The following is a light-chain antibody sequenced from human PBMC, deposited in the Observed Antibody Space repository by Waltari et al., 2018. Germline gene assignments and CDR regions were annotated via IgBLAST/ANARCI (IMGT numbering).Light chain of an antibody. J-gene: IGLJ1*01. Sequence: SSELTQDPAVSVALGQTVRITCQGDGLRSYYASWYQQKPGLAPVLVIYSKNNRPSGIPVRFYGSSSGNSASLTSTGGRAEDEAYYYGSSRDSSDNHDVFGTGTKVTVL. CDR1: GLRSYY. CDR3: SSRDSSDNHDV. V-gene: IGLV3-19*01. CDR2: SKN.